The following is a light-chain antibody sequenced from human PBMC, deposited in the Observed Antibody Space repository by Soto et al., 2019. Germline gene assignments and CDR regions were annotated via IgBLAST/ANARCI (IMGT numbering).Light chain of an antibody. CDR3: ASYAGNILLL. J-gene: IGLJ1*01. V-gene: IGLV2-8*01. CDR1: NTDVGGYKY. Sequence: QSALTQPPSASGAPGQSVTISCTGTNTDVGGYKYVSWYQQHPGKAPKLIIYQVNRRPSGVPGRFSGSVSGNTASLTVSGLQAEYEAEYYCASYAGNILLLFGSGTNVTVL. CDR2: QVN.